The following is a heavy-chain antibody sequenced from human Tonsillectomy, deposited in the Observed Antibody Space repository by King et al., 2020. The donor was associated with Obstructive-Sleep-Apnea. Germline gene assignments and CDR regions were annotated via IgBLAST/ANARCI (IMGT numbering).Heavy chain of an antibody. CDR2: ISWTSGSI. J-gene: IGHJ4*02. D-gene: IGHD6-19*01. CDR3: AKDLSSGWYSPQDY. CDR1: GFTFDDYA. Sequence: VQLVESGGGLVQPGRSLRLSCAASGFTFDDYAMHWVRQVPGKGLEWVSGISWTSGSIGYADSVKGRFTISRDNAKNSLYLQMNSLRGEDTAFYYCAKDLSSGWYSPQDYWGQGTLVTVSS. V-gene: IGHV3-9*01.